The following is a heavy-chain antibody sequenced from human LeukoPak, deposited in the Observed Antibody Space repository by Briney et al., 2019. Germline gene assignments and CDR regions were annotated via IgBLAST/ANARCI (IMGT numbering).Heavy chain of an antibody. CDR2: IYYSGST. Sequence: SETLSLTCAVSGGSISSGGYSWSWIRQPPGKGLEWIGYIYYSGSTYYNPSLKSRVTISVDTSKNQFSLKLSSVTAADTAVYYCARKRPWGLSRYFDYWGQGTLVTVSS. CDR1: GGSISSGGYS. D-gene: IGHD7-27*01. CDR3: ARKRPWGLSRYFDY. J-gene: IGHJ4*02. V-gene: IGHV4-30-4*07.